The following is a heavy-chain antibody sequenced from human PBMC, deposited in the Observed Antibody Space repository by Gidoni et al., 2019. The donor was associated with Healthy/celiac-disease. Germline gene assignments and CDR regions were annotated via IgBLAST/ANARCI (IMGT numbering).Heavy chain of an antibody. CDR3: ARAGPRRIAVAGTGGYYFDY. CDR2: ISRSSSYI. V-gene: IGHV3-21*01. CDR1: GFTFRSYS. J-gene: IGHJ4*02. Sequence: EVQLVESGGGLVKPGESLRLSCAASGFTFRSYSTNWVRQDPGKALEWVSSISRSSSYIYYADSVKGRFTISRDNAKNSLYLKMNSLRAEDTAVYYCARAGPRRIAVAGTGGYYFDYWGQGTLVTVSS. D-gene: IGHD6-19*01.